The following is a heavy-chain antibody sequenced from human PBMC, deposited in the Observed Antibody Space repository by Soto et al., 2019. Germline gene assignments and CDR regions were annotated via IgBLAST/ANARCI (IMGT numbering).Heavy chain of an antibody. CDR1: GYTFTGYY. CDR2: INPNSGGT. V-gene: IGHV1-2*02. CDR3: ARDVAYSSSWYFDY. Sequence: GASVKVSCKASGYTFTGYYMHWVRQAPGQGLEWMGWINPNSGGTNYAQKFQGRVTMTRDTSISTAYMELSRLRSDDTAVYYCARDVAYSSSWYFDYWGQGTLVTVSS. J-gene: IGHJ4*02. D-gene: IGHD6-13*01.